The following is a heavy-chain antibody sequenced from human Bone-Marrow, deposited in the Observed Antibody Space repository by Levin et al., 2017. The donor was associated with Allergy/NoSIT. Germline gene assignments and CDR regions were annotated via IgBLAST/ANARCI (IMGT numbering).Heavy chain of an antibody. CDR2: ITTHGRNT. V-gene: IGHV3-23*01. Sequence: AASVKVSCAASGFTFITHAMSWVRQAPGKGLEWVSGITTHGRNTYYADSVKGRFTISRDDSKNTLYLQMNSLRAEDTAVYYCAREGWDYWGRGTLVTVSS. CDR1: GFTFITHA. J-gene: IGHJ4*02. CDR3: AREGWDY.